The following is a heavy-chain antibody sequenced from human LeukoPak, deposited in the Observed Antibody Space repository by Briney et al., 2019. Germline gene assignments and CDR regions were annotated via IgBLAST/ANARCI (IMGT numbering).Heavy chain of an antibody. CDR3: ARDSAELLWFGELINYYYYMDV. J-gene: IGHJ6*03. V-gene: IGHV3-7*01. D-gene: IGHD3-10*01. CDR1: GFTFSNYW. CDR2: IKQDGTEK. Sequence: PGGSLRLSCAASGFTFSNYWMSWVRQAPGKGLEWVANIKQDGTEKYYVDSVKGRFTISRDNAKNSLYLQMNSLRAEDTAVYYCARDSAELLWFGELINYYYYMDVWGKGTTVTVSS.